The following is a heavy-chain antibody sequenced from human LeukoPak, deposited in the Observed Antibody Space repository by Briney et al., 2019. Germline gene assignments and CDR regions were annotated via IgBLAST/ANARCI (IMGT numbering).Heavy chain of an antibody. D-gene: IGHD3-10*01. CDR2: IIPIFGTA. Sequence: SVKVSCKASGGTFSSYAISWVRQAPGQGLEWMGGIIPIFGTANYAQKFQGRVTITADKSTSTAYMELSSLRSEDTAVYYCARPSYYGSGSHHYFDYWGQGTLVTVSS. J-gene: IGHJ4*02. CDR3: ARPSYYGSGSHHYFDY. V-gene: IGHV1-69*06. CDR1: GGTFSSYA.